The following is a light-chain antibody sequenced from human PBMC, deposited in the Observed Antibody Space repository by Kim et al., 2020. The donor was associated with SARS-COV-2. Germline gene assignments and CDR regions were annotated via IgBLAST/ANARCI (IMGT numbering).Light chain of an antibody. Sequence: SPGGRATLSCRASQSVSSNLAWYQHKPGQAPRLLIYGASTRATGIPARFSGSGSGTEFTLTISSLQSEDLAIYYCQQYKNWLTWTFGQGTKVDIK. CDR2: GAS. CDR3: QQYKNWLTWT. J-gene: IGKJ1*01. V-gene: IGKV3-15*01. CDR1: QSVSSN.